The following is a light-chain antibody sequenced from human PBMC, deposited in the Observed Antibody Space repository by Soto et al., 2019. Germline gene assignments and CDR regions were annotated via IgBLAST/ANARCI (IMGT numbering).Light chain of an antibody. CDR2: RAS. V-gene: IGKV1-39*01. CDR3: QQSYSLTRT. J-gene: IGKJ1*01. CDR1: QNIIDY. Sequence: DIQVTQSPSSLSASVGDKVTITCRARQNIIDYLNWYQQRPGTPPKLLIYRASNLQSEVPSRFSGSGSGTDFSLTISSLQHEDFATYYCQQSYSLTRTFGQGTSVDI.